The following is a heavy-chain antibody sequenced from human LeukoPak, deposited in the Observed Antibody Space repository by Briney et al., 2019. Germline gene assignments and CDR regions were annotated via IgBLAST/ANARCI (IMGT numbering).Heavy chain of an antibody. CDR1: GFTFSSYD. CDR2: IGTAGDT. CDR3: ARGRYCSSTSCYLFDY. J-gene: IGHJ4*02. V-gene: IGHV3-13*01. D-gene: IGHD2-2*01. Sequence: PGGSLRLSCAASGFTFSSYDMHWVRQATGKGLEWVSAIGTAGDTYYPGSVKGRFTISRENAKNSLYLQMNSLRAGDTAVYCCARGRYCSSTSCYLFDYWGQGTLVTVSS.